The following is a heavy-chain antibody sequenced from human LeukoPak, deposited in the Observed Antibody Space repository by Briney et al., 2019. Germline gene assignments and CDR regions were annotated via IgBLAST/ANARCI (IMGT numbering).Heavy chain of an antibody. V-gene: IGHV4-4*07. J-gene: IGHJ4*02. CDR3: ARDQAGPYSSGWHYFDN. CDR1: GGSFSDYH. CDR2: VYASGYS. D-gene: IGHD6-19*01. Sequence: SETLSLTCTVSGGSFSDYHWSWIRQPAGKRLEWIGRVYASGYSNYNPSLRSRVTMSLDTSKKQLSLRLSSVTAADTAVYYCARDQAGPYSSGWHYFDNWGQGTLVTVSS.